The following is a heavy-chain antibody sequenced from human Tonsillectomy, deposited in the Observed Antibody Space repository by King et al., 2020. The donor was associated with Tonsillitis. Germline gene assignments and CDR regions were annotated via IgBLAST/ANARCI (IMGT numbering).Heavy chain of an antibody. V-gene: IGHV3-23*04. CDR2: ISDSGGSA. J-gene: IGHJ5*02. CDR3: ANTRGLYCGTNSCYGWFDP. CDR1: GFTFSSYA. D-gene: IGHD2-2*01. Sequence: VQLVESGGNLVQPGGSLRLSCAASGFTFSSYAMSWVRQAPGKGLEWVSSISDSGGSAYYADSVKGRFTISRDNSKNTLYLQMNSLRAEDTAVYYCANTRGLYCGTNSCYGWFDPWGQGTLVTVSS.